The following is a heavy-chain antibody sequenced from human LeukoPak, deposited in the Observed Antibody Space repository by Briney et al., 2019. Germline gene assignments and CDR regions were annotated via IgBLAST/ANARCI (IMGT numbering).Heavy chain of an antibody. CDR3: ARDRGSPGPLQLFNY. V-gene: IGHV3-7*01. Sequence: GGSLRLSCEASGFTFSRYWMNWVRQAPGKGLEWVANIKQDGSAKYYVDSVKGRFTISRDNAKNSLYLQMSSLRAEDTAIYFCARDRGSPGPLQLFNYWGQGTLVPVPS. CDR1: GFTFSRYW. D-gene: IGHD1-7*01. CDR2: IKQDGSAK. J-gene: IGHJ4*02.